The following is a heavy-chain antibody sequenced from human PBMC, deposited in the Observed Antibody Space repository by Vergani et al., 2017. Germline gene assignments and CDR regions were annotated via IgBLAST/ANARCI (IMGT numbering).Heavy chain of an antibody. V-gene: IGHV1-69*18. CDR1: GYTFTSYD. CDR2: IIPIFGTA. Sequence: QVQLVQSGAEVKKPGASVKVSCKASGYTFTSYDINWVRQAPGQGLEWMGRIIPIFGTANYAQKFQGRVTMTADESTSTAYMELSSLRSEDTAVYYCARDAGGAAVTFDPWGQGTLVTVSS. CDR3: ARDAGGAAVTFDP. D-gene: IGHD3-16*01. J-gene: IGHJ5*02.